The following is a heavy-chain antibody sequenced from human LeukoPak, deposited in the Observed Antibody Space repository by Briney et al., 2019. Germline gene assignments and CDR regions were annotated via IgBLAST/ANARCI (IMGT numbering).Heavy chain of an antibody. Sequence: GGSLRLSCAASGFTFSSYWMSWVRQAPGKGLEWVGRIKSKTDGGTTDYAAPVKGRFTISRDDSKNTLYLQMNSLRAEDTAVYYCAREGATAGSGYYFDYWGQGSLVTVSS. CDR1: GFTFSSYW. V-gene: IGHV3-15*01. J-gene: IGHJ4*02. D-gene: IGHD6-13*01. CDR2: IKSKTDGGTT. CDR3: AREGATAGSGYYFDY.